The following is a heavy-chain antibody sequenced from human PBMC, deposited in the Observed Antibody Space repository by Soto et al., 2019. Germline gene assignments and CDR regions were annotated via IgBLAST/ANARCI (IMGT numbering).Heavy chain of an antibody. CDR2: ISSNGVGT. CDR1: GFTLSGYA. V-gene: IGHV3-64*01. J-gene: IGHJ6*03. CDR3: ARRARPDFYYMDG. D-gene: IGHD6-6*01. Sequence: PGGSLRLSCAASGFTLSGYAMDWVRQAPGKGLEYVSGISSNGVGTYYAKSVQGRFTISRDNSKNTVYLQMGSLRPEDMAVYYCARRARPDFYYMDGWGKGTTVTVSS.